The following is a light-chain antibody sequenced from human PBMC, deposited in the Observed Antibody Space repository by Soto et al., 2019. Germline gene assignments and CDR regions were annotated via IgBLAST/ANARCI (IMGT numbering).Light chain of an antibody. CDR2: AAS. J-gene: IGKJ1*01. CDR1: QSVPSSS. CDR3: HQYGSPPQT. V-gene: IGKV3-20*01. Sequence: EIVLTQSPGTLSLSPGERVTLSCRASQSVPSSSLAWYQQKPGQAPRLLIYAASSRATDIPDRFSGSGSGADFTLSISRLEPEDFAIYYCHQYGSPPQTFGQGIRVEVK.